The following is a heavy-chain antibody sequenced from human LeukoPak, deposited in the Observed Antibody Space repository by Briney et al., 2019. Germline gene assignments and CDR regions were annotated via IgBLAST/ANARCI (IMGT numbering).Heavy chain of an antibody. CDR2: IYYSGST. J-gene: IGHJ4*02. CDR3: ARRPAWGYYFDS. Sequence: PSETLSLTCTVSGGSISSYYWSWIRQPPGKGLEWIGYIYYSGSTNYNPSLKSRVTISVDTSKNQFSLKLSSVTAADTAVYYCARRPAWGYYFDSWGQGTLVTVSS. D-gene: IGHD3-16*01. CDR1: GGSISSYY. V-gene: IGHV4-59*08.